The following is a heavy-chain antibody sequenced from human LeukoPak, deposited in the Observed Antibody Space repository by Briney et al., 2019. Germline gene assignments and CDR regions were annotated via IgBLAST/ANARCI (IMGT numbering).Heavy chain of an antibody. CDR3: AREDYDILTGFRGFDY. CDR1: GGSISSGGYS. J-gene: IGHJ4*02. D-gene: IGHD3-9*01. Sequence: PSETLSLTCAVSGGSISSGGYSWSWIRQPPGKGLEWIGYIYHSGSTYYNPSLKSRVTISVDRSKNQFSLKLSVVTAADTAVYYCAREDYDILTGFRGFDYWGQGTLVTVSS. V-gene: IGHV4-30-2*01. CDR2: IYHSGST.